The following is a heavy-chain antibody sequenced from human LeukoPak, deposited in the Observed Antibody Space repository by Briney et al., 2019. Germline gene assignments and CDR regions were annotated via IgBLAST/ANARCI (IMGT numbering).Heavy chain of an antibody. D-gene: IGHD1-26*01. J-gene: IGHJ4*02. V-gene: IGHV4-59*01. CDR2: IYYSGST. Sequence: PSETLSLTCTVSGGSISSYYWSWTRQPPGKGLEWIGYIYYSGSTNYSPSLKGRVTISVDTSKNQFSLKLSSVTAADTAVYYCARKRVLVGATIEGFDYWGQGTLVTVSS. CDR3: ARKRVLVGATIEGFDY. CDR1: GGSISSYY.